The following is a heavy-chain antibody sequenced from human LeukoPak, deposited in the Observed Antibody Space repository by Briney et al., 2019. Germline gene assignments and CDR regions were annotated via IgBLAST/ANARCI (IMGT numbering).Heavy chain of an antibody. CDR2: ISSSSSTI. J-gene: IGHJ3*02. CDR1: GFTFSNAW. D-gene: IGHD5-12*01. Sequence: GGSLRLSCAPSGFTFSNAWMSWVRQAPGKGLDWLSYISSSSSTIYYADSVKGRFTISRDNAKNSLYLQMNSLRDEDTAVYYCARGTSWGYDPNGFDIWGQGTMVTVSS. CDR3: ARGTSWGYDPNGFDI. V-gene: IGHV3-48*02.